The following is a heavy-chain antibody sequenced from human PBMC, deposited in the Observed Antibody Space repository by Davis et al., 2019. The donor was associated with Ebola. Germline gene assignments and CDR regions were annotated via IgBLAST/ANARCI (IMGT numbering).Heavy chain of an antibody. J-gene: IGHJ6*02. Sequence: PGGSLRLSCQGSGYSFTSYWIAWVRQMPGKGLEWMGIIYPADSDTRYSPSFQGQVTISADKSISTAYLQWSSLKASDTAIYYCARLYGDYEGGMDVWGQGTTVTVSS. CDR1: GYSFTSYW. CDR3: ARLYGDYEGGMDV. CDR2: IYPADSDT. D-gene: IGHD4-17*01. V-gene: IGHV5-51*01.